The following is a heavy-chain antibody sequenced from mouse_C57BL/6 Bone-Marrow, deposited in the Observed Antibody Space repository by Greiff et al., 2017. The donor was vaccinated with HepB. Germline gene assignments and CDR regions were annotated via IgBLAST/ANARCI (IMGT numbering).Heavy chain of an antibody. V-gene: IGHV5-15*01. Sequence: EVMLVESGGGLVQPGGSLKLSCAASGFTFSDYGMAWVRQAPRKGPEWVAFISNLAYSIYYADTVTGRFTISRENAKNTLYLEMSSLRSEDTAMYYCARHGGSPYFDVWGTGTTVTVSP. CDR2: ISNLAYSI. D-gene: IGHD1-1*02. J-gene: IGHJ1*03. CDR3: ARHGGSPYFDV. CDR1: GFTFSDYG.